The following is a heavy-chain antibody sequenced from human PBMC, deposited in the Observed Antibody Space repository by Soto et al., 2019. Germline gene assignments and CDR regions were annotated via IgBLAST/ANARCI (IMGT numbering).Heavy chain of an antibody. CDR2: IYYIETT. CDR3: AKDLAYSGYA. J-gene: IGHJ5*02. D-gene: IGHD5-12*01. Sequence: SETLSLTCTVSGGSINEYYWSWIRQPPGKGLEWIGYIYYIETTNYNPSLKSRVTISVDTSKSQFSLKLSSVTAADTAVYYCAKDLAYSGYAWGQGTLVTVSS. V-gene: IGHV4-59*01. CDR1: GGSINEYY.